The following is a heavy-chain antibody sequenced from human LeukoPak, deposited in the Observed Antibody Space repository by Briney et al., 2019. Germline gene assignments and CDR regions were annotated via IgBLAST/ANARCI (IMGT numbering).Heavy chain of an antibody. CDR3: ASLVVDTAMSY. J-gene: IGHJ4*02. Sequence: GGSLRLSCAASGFTFSSYGMHWVRQAPGKGLEWVAVISYDGSNKYYADSVKGRFTISRDNSKNTLYLQMNSLRAEDTAVYYCASLVVDTAMSYWGQGTLVTVSS. CDR2: ISYDGSNK. V-gene: IGHV3-30*03. D-gene: IGHD5-18*01. CDR1: GFTFSSYG.